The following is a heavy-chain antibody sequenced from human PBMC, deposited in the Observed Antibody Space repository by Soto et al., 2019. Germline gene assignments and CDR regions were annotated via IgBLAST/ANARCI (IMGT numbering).Heavy chain of an antibody. J-gene: IGHJ5*02. CDR3: ARGPITGTNWFDP. CDR1: GYTFTSYG. V-gene: IGHV1-18*01. D-gene: IGHD1-7*01. CDR2: ISAKNGNT. Sequence: QVQLVQSGGEVKKPGASVTVSCKASGYTFTSYGVSWVRQAPGQGLEWMGWISAKNGNTNYGQRFQGRVTMPTDTSTSTAYMELRSLRSDDTAVYYCARGPITGTNWFDPWGQGTLVTVSS.